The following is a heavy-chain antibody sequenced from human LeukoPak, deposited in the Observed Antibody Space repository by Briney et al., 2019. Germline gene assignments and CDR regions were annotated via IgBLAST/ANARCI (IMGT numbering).Heavy chain of an antibody. CDR3: ARASEYSSSPPDY. Sequence: PSETLSLTCAVSGYSISSGYYWGWIRQPPGKGLEWIGSIYHSGSTYYNPSLKSRVTISVDTSKNQFSLKLSSVTAADTAVYYCARASEYSSSPPDYWGQGTLVTVPS. CDR2: IYHSGST. D-gene: IGHD6-6*01. V-gene: IGHV4-38-2*01. CDR1: GYSISSGYY. J-gene: IGHJ4*02.